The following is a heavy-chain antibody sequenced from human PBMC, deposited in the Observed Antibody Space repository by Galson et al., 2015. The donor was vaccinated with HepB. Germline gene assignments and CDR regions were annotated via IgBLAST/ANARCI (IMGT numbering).Heavy chain of an antibody. CDR3: ARDRPGLLWFGEFPFYYGMDV. Sequence: LRLSCAASGFTFSSYWMSWVRQAPGKGLEWVANIKQDGSEKYYVDSVKGRFTISRDNAKNSLYLQMNSLRAEDTAVYYCARDRPGLLWFGEFPFYYGMDVWGQGTTVTVSS. CDR2: IKQDGSEK. D-gene: IGHD3-10*01. CDR1: GFTFSSYW. J-gene: IGHJ6*02. V-gene: IGHV3-7*03.